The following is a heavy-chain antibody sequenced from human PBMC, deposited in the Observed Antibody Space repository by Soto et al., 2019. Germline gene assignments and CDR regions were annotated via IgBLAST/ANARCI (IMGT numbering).Heavy chain of an antibody. CDR3: ARSGSSLVYYYYGMDV. J-gene: IGHJ6*02. CDR1: GYTFTSYG. Sequence: ASVKVSCKASGYTFTSYGISWVRQAPGQGLEWMGWISAYNGNTNYAQKLQGRVAMTTDTSTSTAYMELRSLRSDDTAVYYCARSGSSLVYYYYGMDVWGQGPTVTVSS. D-gene: IGHD6-6*01. V-gene: IGHV1-18*04. CDR2: ISAYNGNT.